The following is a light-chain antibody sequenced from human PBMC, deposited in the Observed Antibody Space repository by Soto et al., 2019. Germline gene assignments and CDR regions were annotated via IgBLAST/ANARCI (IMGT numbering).Light chain of an antibody. Sequence: EIVMTQSPATLSVSPGERATLSCRASQSVSSNFAWYQQKPGQAPRLLIYGASTRATGIPARFSGSESGTEFTLTISSLQSEDFAVYYCQQYNNWPPNFGQGTKLEIK. J-gene: IGKJ2*01. CDR3: QQYNNWPPN. CDR2: GAS. CDR1: QSVSSN. V-gene: IGKV3-15*01.